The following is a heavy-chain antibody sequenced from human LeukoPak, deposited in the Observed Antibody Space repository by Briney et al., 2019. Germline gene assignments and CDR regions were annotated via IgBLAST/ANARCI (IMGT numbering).Heavy chain of an antibody. V-gene: IGHV3-21*04. Sequence: TGGSLRLSCAGSGFTFSSYSMNWVRQAPGKGLEWVSSITSSNNYIYYADSMKGRFTISRDNAKNSLYLQMNSLRAEDTAVYYCATSYSSSSGWGSYYYYYMDVWGKGTTVTVSS. J-gene: IGHJ6*03. D-gene: IGHD6-6*01. CDR3: ATSYSSSSGWGSYYYYYMDV. CDR2: ITSSNNYI. CDR1: GFTFSSYS.